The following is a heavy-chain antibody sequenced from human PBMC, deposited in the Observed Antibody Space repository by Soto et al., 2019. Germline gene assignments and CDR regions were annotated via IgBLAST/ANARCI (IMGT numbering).Heavy chain of an antibody. CDR3: ARVGDTYYYDSSGYYY. D-gene: IGHD3-22*01. V-gene: IGHV1-46*03. J-gene: IGHJ4*02. CDR2: INPSGGST. CDR1: GYTFTSYY. Sequence: ASVKVSCKASGYTFTSYYMHWVRQAPGQGLEWMGIINPSGGSTSYAQKFQGRVTMTRDTSTSTVYTELSSLRSEDTAVYYCARVGDTYYYDSSGYYYWGQGTLVTVSS.